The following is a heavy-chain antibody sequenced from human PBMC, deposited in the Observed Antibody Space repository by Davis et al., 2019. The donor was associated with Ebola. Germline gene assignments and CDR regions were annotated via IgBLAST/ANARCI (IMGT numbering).Heavy chain of an antibody. CDR1: GGSIGGYY. J-gene: IGHJ4*02. Sequence: MPSETLSLTCTVSGGSIGGYYWNWIRQPPGKGLEWIGYMFSSGSTNINPSLKSRVSLSVDKSKNQFSLKLTSVTAGDTAIYYCARGGAGITSTTLRFDYWGQGNLVSVSS. CDR3: ARGGAGITSTTLRFDY. CDR2: MFSSGST. D-gene: IGHD1-1*01. V-gene: IGHV4-59*01.